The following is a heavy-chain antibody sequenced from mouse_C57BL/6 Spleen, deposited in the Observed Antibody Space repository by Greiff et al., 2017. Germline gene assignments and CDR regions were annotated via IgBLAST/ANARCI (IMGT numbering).Heavy chain of an antibody. J-gene: IGHJ4*01. V-gene: IGHV1-59*01. D-gene: IGHD2-1*01. CDR1: GYTFTSYW. CDR3: ANYYGNYGDY. Sequence: VQLQQPGAELVRPGTSVKLSCKASGYTFTSYWMHWVKQRPGQGLEWIGVIDPSDSYTNYNQKFKGKATLTVDTSSSTAYMQLSSLTSEDSAVYYCANYYGNYGDYWGQGTSVTVSS. CDR2: IDPSDSYT.